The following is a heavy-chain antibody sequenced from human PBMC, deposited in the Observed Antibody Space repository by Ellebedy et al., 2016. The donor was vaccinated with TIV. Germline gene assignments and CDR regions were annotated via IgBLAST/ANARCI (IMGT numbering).Heavy chain of an antibody. Sequence: SLKISCAASGFTFDDYAMHWVRQAPGKGLEWVSGISWNSGSIGYADSVKGRFTISRDNAKNSLYLQMNSLRAEETALYYCAKEYGDADYWGQGTLVTVSS. V-gene: IGHV3-9*01. CDR1: GFTFDDYA. D-gene: IGHD4-17*01. CDR2: ISWNSGSI. CDR3: AKEYGDADY. J-gene: IGHJ4*02.